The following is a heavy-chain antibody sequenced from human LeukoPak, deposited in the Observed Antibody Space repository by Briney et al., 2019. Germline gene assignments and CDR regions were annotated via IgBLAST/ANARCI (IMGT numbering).Heavy chain of an antibody. CDR1: GFTFSDYY. CDR2: IKQDGGEQ. J-gene: IGHJ4*02. D-gene: IGHD4-11*01. Sequence: GGSLRLSCAASGFTFSDYYMSWVRQAPGKGLEWVANIKQDGGEQYYVDSVKGRFTISRDNAKNSLYLQMNSLRVEDTAVYYCAREDHSNYNYWGQGTLVTVSS. V-gene: IGHV3-7*01. CDR3: AREDHSNYNY.